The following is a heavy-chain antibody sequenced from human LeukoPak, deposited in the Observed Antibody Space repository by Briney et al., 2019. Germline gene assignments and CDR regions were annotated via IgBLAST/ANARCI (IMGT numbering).Heavy chain of an antibody. Sequence: GVSLRLSCSAAGFTFNTYNLKWLPQAPGKGLEWLSYISSSSSTIYYADYVKGRFTSSRDNAKNSLYLQMNSLRAEDTAVYYCARDRGWELLHSLVFDYWGEGTLVTVSS. D-gene: IGHD1-26*01. CDR2: ISSSSSTI. CDR1: GFTFNTYN. V-gene: IGHV3-48*01. J-gene: IGHJ4*01. CDR3: ARDRGWELLHSLVFDY.